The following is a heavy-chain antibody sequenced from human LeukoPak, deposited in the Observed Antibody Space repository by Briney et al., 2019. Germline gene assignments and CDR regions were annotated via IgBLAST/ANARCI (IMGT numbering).Heavy chain of an antibody. J-gene: IGHJ4*02. CDR2: ISAHNGYT. CDR1: GYNFVTYL. CDR3: ARGDYYDSSGYDY. V-gene: IGHV1-18*01. Sequence: ASVKVSCKASGYNFVTYLITWVRQAPGQGLEWVGRISAHNGYTKYAQHLQGRVTLTADSSTSTVYMKLKSLTSDDTAIYYCARGDYYDSSGYDYWGQGTLVTVSS. D-gene: IGHD3-22*01.